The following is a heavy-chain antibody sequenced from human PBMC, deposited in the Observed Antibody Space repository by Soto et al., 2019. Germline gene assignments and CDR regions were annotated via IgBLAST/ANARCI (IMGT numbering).Heavy chain of an antibody. V-gene: IGHV1-24*01. CDR2: FDPEDGET. Sequence: EASVKVSCKVSGYTLTELSMHWVRQAPGKGLEWMGGFDPEDGETIYAQKFQGRVTMTEDTSTDTAYMELSRLRSEDTAVYYCATEPLGVVAAELDYWGQGIPVSVS. D-gene: IGHD2-15*01. CDR1: GYTLTELS. J-gene: IGHJ4*02. CDR3: ATEPLGVVAAELDY.